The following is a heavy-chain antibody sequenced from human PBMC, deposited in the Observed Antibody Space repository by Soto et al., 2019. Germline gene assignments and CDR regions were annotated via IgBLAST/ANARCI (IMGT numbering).Heavy chain of an antibody. J-gene: IGHJ4*02. Sequence: SQTLSLTCAISGDSVSSYSVVWNWIRQSPSGGLEWLGRTYYRSKWYSEYAISVQSRITVNADTSKNQVSLQLDSVTPDDTAVYYCARQPLYNYIDYWGQGTQVTVSS. CDR3: ARQPLYNYIDY. D-gene: IGHD2-2*02. CDR2: TYYRSKWYS. CDR1: GDSVSSYSVV. V-gene: IGHV6-1*01.